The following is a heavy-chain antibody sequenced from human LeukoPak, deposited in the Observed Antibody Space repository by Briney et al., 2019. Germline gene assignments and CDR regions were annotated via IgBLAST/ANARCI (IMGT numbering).Heavy chain of an antibody. CDR1: GGSISSYH. CDR2: IYYRGST. Sequence: SETPSLTCTVTGGSISSYHCSWIRQPPGKGLEWVGDIYYRGSTNYAASLKSRFTISGDTSNNQLSLKLSSVTAEGTAVYYCARQTFCSGGSCKTFDPWGQGTLVTVSS. V-gene: IGHV4-59*01. CDR3: ARQTFCSGGSCKTFDP. J-gene: IGHJ5*02. D-gene: IGHD2-15*01.